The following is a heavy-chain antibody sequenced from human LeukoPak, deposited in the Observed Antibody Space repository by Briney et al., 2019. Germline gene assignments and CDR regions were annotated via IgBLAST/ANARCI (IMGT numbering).Heavy chain of an antibody. CDR2: IKQDGSEK. Sequence: GGSLRLSCAASGFTFSSYRMSWVRQAPGKGLEWVANIKQDGSEKYYVDSVKGRFTISRDNAKNSLYLQMNSLRAEDTAVYYCARDPRGSSGWFVYWGQGTLVTVSS. J-gene: IGHJ4*02. D-gene: IGHD6-19*01. V-gene: IGHV3-7*01. CDR1: GFTFSSYR. CDR3: ARDPRGSSGWFVY.